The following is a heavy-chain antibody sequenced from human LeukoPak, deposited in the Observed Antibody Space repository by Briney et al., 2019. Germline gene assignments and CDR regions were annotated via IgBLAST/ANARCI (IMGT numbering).Heavy chain of an antibody. Sequence: SETLSLTCTVSGGSISGYYWSWIRQPPGKGLEWIGYIYYSGDTAYNPSLRSRVTMSVDTSKNQFSLKLSSVTAADTAVFYCARVAYSGYDYRGYFDYWGQGTLVTVSS. D-gene: IGHD5-12*01. J-gene: IGHJ4*02. CDR3: ARVAYSGYDYRGYFDY. CDR1: GGSISGYY. V-gene: IGHV4-59*12. CDR2: IYYSGDT.